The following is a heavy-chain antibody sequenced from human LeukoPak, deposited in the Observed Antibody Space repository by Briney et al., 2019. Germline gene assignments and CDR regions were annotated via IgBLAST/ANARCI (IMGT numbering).Heavy chain of an antibody. CDR1: GGSISRYY. V-gene: IGHV4-59*01. Sequence: PSETLSLTCTVPGGSISRYYWSWIRQPPGKRLEWIGYIYYSGSTNYNPPLKSRVTISVDTSKNQFSLKLSSVTAADTAVYYRARGGIGAAGPVGYWGQGTLVTVSS. CDR3: ARGGIGAAGPVGY. J-gene: IGHJ4*02. CDR2: IYYSGST. D-gene: IGHD6-13*01.